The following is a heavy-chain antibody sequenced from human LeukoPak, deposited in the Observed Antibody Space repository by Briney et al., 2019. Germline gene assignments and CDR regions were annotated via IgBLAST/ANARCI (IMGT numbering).Heavy chain of an antibody. J-gene: IGHJ5*02. CDR2: IKHDGSDK. CDR1: GFLFSSYW. V-gene: IGHV3-7*03. D-gene: IGHD1-26*01. Sequence: PGGSLRLSCAASGFLFSSYWMSWVRQAPGKGLEWVANIKHDGSDKYYVDSVTGRFTISRDNAKNSLSLQMNSLRTEDTALYYCAQDIKEWDGNWFDPWGQGTLVTVSS. CDR3: AQDIKEWDGNWFDP.